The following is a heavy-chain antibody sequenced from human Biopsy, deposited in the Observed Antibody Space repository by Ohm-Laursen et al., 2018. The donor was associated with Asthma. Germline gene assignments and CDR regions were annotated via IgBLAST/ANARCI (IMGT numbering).Heavy chain of an antibody. V-gene: IGHV3-48*02. J-gene: IGHJ4*02. CDR2: ISSSSSTI. D-gene: IGHD5-18*01. CDR1: GFTFSSYS. Sequence: SLRLSCTASGFTFSSYSMNWVRQAPGKGLEWVSYISSSSSTIYYADSVKGRFTISRDNAKNSLYLQMNNLRDEDTAVYYCARFKRGYSYGYAGVFDYWGQGTLVTVSS. CDR3: ARFKRGYSYGYAGVFDY.